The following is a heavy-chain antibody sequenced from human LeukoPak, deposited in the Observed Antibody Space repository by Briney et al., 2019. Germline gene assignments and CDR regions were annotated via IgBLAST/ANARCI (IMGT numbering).Heavy chain of an antibody. J-gene: IGHJ6*02. Sequence: GASVKVSCKASGYTFTGYYMHWVRQAPGQGLEWIGWIVVGSGNTNYAQKFQERVTITRDMSTSTAYMELSSLRSEDTAVYYCAAGRGAQAANYYFYYGMDVWGQGTTVTVSS. CDR1: GYTFTGYY. V-gene: IGHV1-58*02. CDR3: AAGRGAQAANYYFYYGMDV. CDR2: IVVGSGNT. D-gene: IGHD3-10*01.